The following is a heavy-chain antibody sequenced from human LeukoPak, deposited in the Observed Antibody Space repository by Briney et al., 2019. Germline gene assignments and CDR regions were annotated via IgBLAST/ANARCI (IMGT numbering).Heavy chain of an antibody. CDR2: ITDSYNT. V-gene: IGHV3-23*01. CDR3: VKGACSSGCCGNH. CDR1: GIAFSDSA. J-gene: IGHJ5*02. Sequence: PGGSLRLSCAASGIAFSDSAMYWVRQAPGKGLECVSVITDSYNTYYGDSVKGRFTVSRDNSRKTLFLQMNSLRVDDTALYYCVKGACSSGCCGNHWGQGTRGIVSS. D-gene: IGHD6-19*01.